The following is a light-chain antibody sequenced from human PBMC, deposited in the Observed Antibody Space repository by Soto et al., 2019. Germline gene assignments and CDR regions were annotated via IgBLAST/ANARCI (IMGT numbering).Light chain of an antibody. CDR2: GAS. J-gene: IGKJ4*01. V-gene: IGKV3-20*01. CDR3: QQYGSSPLT. CDR1: QSVSSSY. Sequence: DIVLTQSPGTLSLSPGERATLSCRASQSVSSSYLAWYQQKPGQAPRLLIYGASIRDTGIPDRFSGSGSGTDFTLTISRLEPEDFAVYYCQQYGSSPLTFGGGTKVEIK.